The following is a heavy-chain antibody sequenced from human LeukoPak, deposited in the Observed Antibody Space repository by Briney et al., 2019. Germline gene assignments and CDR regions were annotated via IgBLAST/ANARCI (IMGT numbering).Heavy chain of an antibody. D-gene: IGHD4-4*01. V-gene: IGHV4-34*01. CDR1: GGSFSGYY. J-gene: IGHJ5*02. CDR2: INHSGST. Sequence: SETLSLTCAVYGGSFSGYYWSWIRQPPGKGLEWIGEINHSGSTNYNPSLKSRVTISVDTSKNQFSLKLSSVTAADTAVYYCARGLTTVTSYNWFDPWGQGTLVTVSS. CDR3: ARGLTTVTSYNWFDP.